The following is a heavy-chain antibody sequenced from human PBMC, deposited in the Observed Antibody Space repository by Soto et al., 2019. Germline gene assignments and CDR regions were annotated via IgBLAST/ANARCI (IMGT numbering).Heavy chain of an antibody. J-gene: IGHJ5*02. CDR2: ISGSGGST. Sequence: EVQLLESGGGLVQPGGSLRLSCAASGFTFSSYAMSWVRQALGKGLEWASAISGSGGSTYYADSVKGRFTISRDNSKNTLYLQMNSLRAEDTAVYYCAKGVTIFGVANIGNWFDPWGQGTPVTVSS. CDR3: AKGVTIFGVANIGNWFDP. D-gene: IGHD3-3*01. CDR1: GFTFSSYA. V-gene: IGHV3-23*01.